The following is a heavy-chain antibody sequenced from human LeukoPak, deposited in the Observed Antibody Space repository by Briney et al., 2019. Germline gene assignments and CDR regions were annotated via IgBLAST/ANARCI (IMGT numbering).Heavy chain of an antibody. D-gene: IGHD2-2*02. CDR1: GFTFSSHS. CDR2: ISSSSSYI. V-gene: IGHV3-21*01. J-gene: IGHJ6*02. CDR3: ARGQVVVPAAIQANHYYYGMDV. Sequence: GGSLRLSCAASGFTFSSHSMNWVRQAPGKGLEWVSSISSSSSYIYYADSVKGRFTISRDNAKNSLYLQMNSLRAEDTAVYYCARGQVVVPAAIQANHYYYGMDVWGQGTTVTVSS.